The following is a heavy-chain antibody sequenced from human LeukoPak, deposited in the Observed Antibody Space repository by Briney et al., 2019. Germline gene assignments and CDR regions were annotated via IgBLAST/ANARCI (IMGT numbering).Heavy chain of an antibody. D-gene: IGHD4-11*01. CDR2: IYYSGST. V-gene: IGHV4-59*01. J-gene: IGHJ4*02. CDR3: ARSPYSNYVDY. Sequence: PSETLSLTCTVSGGSISSYYWSWIRQPPGKGLEWVGYIYYSGSTNYNPSLKSRVTISVDTSKNQFSLKLSSVTAADTAVYYCARSPYSNYVDYWGQGTLVTVS. CDR1: GGSISSYY.